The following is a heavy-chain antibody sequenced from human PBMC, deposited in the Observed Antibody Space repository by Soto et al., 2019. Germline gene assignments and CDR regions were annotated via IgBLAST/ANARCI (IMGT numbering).Heavy chain of an antibody. Sequence: QVQLVESGGGLVKPGESLTVSCAASGFSFRDYFMSWIRQAPGKGLEWVSYIGPYGNTIYYADSVKGRFTISREDAKNSLYLHMNSLRAEDTAVYYCARDDYTYGVYWGQGSLVTVSS. D-gene: IGHD3-3*01. V-gene: IGHV3-11*01. J-gene: IGHJ4*02. CDR2: IGPYGNTI. CDR1: GFSFRDYF. CDR3: ARDDYTYGVY.